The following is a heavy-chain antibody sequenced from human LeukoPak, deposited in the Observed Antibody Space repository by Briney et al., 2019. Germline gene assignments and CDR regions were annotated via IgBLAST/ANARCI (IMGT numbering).Heavy chain of an antibody. V-gene: IGHV3-21*01. CDR2: ISSSSSYI. D-gene: IGHD1-26*01. CDR3: ASSPPFIVGATTFDY. CDR1: GFTFSSYS. J-gene: IGHJ4*02. Sequence: GGSLRLSCAASGFTFSSYSMNWVRQAPGKGLEWVSSISSSSSYIYYADSVKGRFTISRDNAKNSLYLQMNSLRAKDTAVYYCASSPPFIVGATTFDYWGQGALVTVSS.